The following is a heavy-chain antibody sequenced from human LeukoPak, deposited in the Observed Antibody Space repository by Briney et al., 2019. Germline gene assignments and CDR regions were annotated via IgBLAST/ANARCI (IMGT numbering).Heavy chain of an antibody. CDR3: AREGTPSAFDS. Sequence: GSSVKVSCKASGGTFSSYAISWVRQAPGQGLEWMGWINGHNDNTNYAQKFQGRVSLTTDTSTSTTYMELKSLRSDDTAVYYCAREGTPSAFDSWGQGTLVTVSS. CDR2: INGHNDNT. J-gene: IGHJ4*02. CDR1: GGTFSSYA. V-gene: IGHV1-18*01. D-gene: IGHD3-10*01.